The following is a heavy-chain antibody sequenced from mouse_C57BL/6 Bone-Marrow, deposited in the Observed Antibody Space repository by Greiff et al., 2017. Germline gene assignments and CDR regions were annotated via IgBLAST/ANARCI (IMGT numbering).Heavy chain of an antibody. V-gene: IGHV1-64*01. Sequence: VQLQQPGAELVKPGASVKLSCKASGYTFTNYWMHWVKQRPGQGLEWIGMMHPNGGSPDYNEQFKSEATLSVDKSSRTASMELSSLTSEDSAVYYCARSYDYDDYTMDYWGQGTSVTVSS. J-gene: IGHJ4*01. D-gene: IGHD2-4*01. CDR1: GYTFTNYW. CDR2: MHPNGGSP. CDR3: ARSYDYDDYTMDY.